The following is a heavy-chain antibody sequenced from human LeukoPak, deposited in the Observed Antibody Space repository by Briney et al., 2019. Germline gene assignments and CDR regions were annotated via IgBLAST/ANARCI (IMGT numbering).Heavy chain of an antibody. CDR1: GFTFSDYY. Sequence: GGSLRLTCAASGFTFSDYYMSWIRQAPGKGLEWVSYISSSSYTNYADSVKGRFTISRDNAKNSLYLQMNSLRAEDTAVYYCARLGWATAPLDYWGQGTLVTVSS. D-gene: IGHD5-12*01. J-gene: IGHJ4*02. CDR3: ARLGWATAPLDY. CDR2: ISSSSYT. V-gene: IGHV3-11*06.